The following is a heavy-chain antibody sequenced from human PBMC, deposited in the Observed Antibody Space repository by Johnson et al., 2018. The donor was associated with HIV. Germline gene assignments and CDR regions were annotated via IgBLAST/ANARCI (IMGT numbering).Heavy chain of an antibody. J-gene: IGHJ3*02. CDR2: SRNKANTYTT. CDR3: AIDGYSGGFDI. V-gene: IGHV3-72*01. Sequence: VQPVESGGGLVQPGGSLRPSCEASGFTFSDHYMDWVRQDPGKGLAWDGRSRNKANTYTTAYAVYGKGRFTISRDDSKNSLYLQMNSLKTEDTAVYYCAIDGYSGGFDIWGQGTMVTVSS. D-gene: IGHD2-21*01. CDR1: GFTFSDHY.